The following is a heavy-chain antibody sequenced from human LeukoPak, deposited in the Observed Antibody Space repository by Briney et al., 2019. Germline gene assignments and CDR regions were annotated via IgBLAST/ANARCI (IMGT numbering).Heavy chain of an antibody. D-gene: IGHD6-13*01. CDR3: ARRYSSSWSDY. CDR2: IYPGDSDT. V-gene: IGHV5-51*01. CDR1: GYSFTSYW. Sequence: GESLKVSCKGSGYSFTSYWIGWVRQMPGKGLEWMGIIYPGDSDTRDSPSFQGQVTISADKSISTAYLQWSSLKASDTAMYYCARRYSSSWSDYWGQGTLVTVSS. J-gene: IGHJ4*02.